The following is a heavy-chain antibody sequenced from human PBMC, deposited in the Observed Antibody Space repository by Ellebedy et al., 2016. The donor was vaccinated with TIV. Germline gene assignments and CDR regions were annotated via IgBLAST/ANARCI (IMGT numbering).Heavy chain of an antibody. CDR1: GVSVSSSNW. J-gene: IGHJ4*02. CDR3: ARHRGNNGWFNFDS. V-gene: IGHV4-4*02. Sequence: SETLSLXCDVSGVSVSSSNWWSWVRQSPGKGLEWIGEIFHSGTSTYNPSLKSRVTIPIDTSNNQISLKLTSVTAADTAVYYCARHRGNNGWFNFDSWGQGTLVTVSS. CDR2: IFHSGTS. D-gene: IGHD6-19*01.